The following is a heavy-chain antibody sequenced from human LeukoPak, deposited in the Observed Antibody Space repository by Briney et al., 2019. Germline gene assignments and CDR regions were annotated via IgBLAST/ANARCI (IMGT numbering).Heavy chain of an antibody. CDR1: GGSISSYY. J-gene: IGHJ6*03. CDR2: IYTSGST. CDR3: ARQLLSHPWYYYYVDV. D-gene: IGHD2-2*01. V-gene: IGHV4-4*09. Sequence: PSETLSLTCTVSGGSISSYYWSWIRQPPGKGLEWIGYIYTSGSTNYNPSLKSRVTISVDTSKNQFSLKLSSVTAADTAVYYCARQLLSHPWYYYYVDVWGKGTTVTVSS.